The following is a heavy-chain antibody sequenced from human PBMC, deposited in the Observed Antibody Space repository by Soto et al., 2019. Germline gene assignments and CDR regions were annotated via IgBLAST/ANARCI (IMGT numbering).Heavy chain of an antibody. CDR3: ASHGGGRPEGRYSYGMDV. V-gene: IGHV1-69*12. Sequence: QVQLVQSGAEVKQPGSSVKVSCEASGGTFSSYAISCVRQAPGQGLEWMGGIIPIFGTADYAQKFQGRVTITADESTSTAYMQLSTLRSEDTDVYYLASHGGGRPEGRYSYGMDVWGQGTTVTVSS. CDR2: IIPIFGTA. D-gene: IGHD2-15*01. CDR1: GGTFSSYA. J-gene: IGHJ6*02.